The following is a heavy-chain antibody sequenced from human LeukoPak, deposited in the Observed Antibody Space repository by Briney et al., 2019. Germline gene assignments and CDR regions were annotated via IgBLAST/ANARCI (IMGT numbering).Heavy chain of an antibody. J-gene: IGHJ4*02. CDR1: GYSISSGYY. V-gene: IGHV4-38-2*02. Sequence: PSETLSLTCAVSGYSISSGYYWGWIRQPPGKGLEWIGSIYHSGSTYYNPSLKSRVTISVDTSKNQFSLKLSSGTAADTAVYYCAREGGATQPFDYWGQGTLVTVSS. CDR2: IYHSGST. D-gene: IGHD1-26*01. CDR3: AREGGATQPFDY.